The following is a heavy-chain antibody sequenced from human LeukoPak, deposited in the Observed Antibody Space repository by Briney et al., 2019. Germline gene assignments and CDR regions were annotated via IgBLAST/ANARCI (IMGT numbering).Heavy chain of an antibody. CDR2: ISWNSGSI. Sequence: GGSLRLSCAASGFTFDDYAMHWVRQAPGKGLEWVSGISWNSGSIGYADSVKGRFTISRDNAKNSLYLQMNSLRAEDTALYYCARVIAAAGHYNWFDPWGQGTLVTVSS. CDR3: ARVIAAAGHYNWFDP. J-gene: IGHJ5*02. CDR1: GFTFDDYA. V-gene: IGHV3-9*01. D-gene: IGHD6-13*01.